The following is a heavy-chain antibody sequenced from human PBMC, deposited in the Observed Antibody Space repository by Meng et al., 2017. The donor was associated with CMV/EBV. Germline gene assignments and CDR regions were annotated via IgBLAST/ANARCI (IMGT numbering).Heavy chain of an antibody. D-gene: IGHD3-10*01. CDR3: ASVQGLGVS. V-gene: IGHV4-61*02. CDR1: GGSISSGGYY. CDR2: NYTSGST. J-gene: IGHJ5*02. Sequence: VERQRSGPGLVKPSPTLSLPCTVSGGSISSGGYYGSWIRPPAGKGLEWIGRNYTSGSTNYNPSLKSRVTISVDPSKNQFSLKLSSVTAADTAVYYCASVQGLGVSWGQGTLVTVSS.